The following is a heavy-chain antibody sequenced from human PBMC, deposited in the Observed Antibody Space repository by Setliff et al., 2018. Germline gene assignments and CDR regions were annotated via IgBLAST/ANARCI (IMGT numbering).Heavy chain of an antibody. D-gene: IGHD3-9*01. CDR1: GFTFSGYS. V-gene: IGHV3-48*01. CDR2: ISSSSHII. Sequence: GGSLRLSCEASGFTFSGYSMNWVRQAPGKGLEWVSYISSSSHIISYADSVKGRFTISRDNAKNSLYLQMNSLRAEDTAVYYCASAGHHVLRYFDWLFYASDAFDIWGQGTMVTVSS. J-gene: IGHJ3*02. CDR3: ASAGHHVLRYFDWLFYASDAFDI.